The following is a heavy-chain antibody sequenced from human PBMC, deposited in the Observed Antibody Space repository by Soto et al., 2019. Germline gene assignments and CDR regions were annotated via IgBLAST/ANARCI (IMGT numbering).Heavy chain of an antibody. Sequence: QVQLVESGGGVVQPGRSLRLSCAASGFTFSTYGMHWIRQAPGKGLEWVAVVAYDGHTKFYADSVRGRFTVSRDNSKNTVYLQLDSLRAEDTAVYYCGKEYDYSRYYITSDYWGQGTLVTVSS. J-gene: IGHJ4*02. CDR3: GKEYDYSRYYITSDY. CDR2: VAYDGHTK. V-gene: IGHV3-30*18. D-gene: IGHD3-22*01. CDR1: GFTFSTYG.